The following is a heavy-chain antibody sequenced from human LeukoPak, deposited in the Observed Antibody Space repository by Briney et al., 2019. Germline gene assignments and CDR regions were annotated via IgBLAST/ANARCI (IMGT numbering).Heavy chain of an antibody. CDR1: GYTFTGYY. Sequence: ASVKVSCKASGYTFTGYYMHWVRQAPGQGLEWMGWINPNSGGTNYAQKFQGRVTMTRDTSISTAYMELSRLRSDDTAVYYCASVLGYCSGGSRYPPRYWGQGTLVTVSS. CDR3: ASVLGYCSGGSRYPPRY. D-gene: IGHD2-15*01. V-gene: IGHV1-2*02. CDR2: INPNSGGT. J-gene: IGHJ4*02.